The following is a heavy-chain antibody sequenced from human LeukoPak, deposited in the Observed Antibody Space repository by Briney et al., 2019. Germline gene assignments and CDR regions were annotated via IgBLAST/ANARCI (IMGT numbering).Heavy chain of an antibody. CDR2: ISSSGSTI. V-gene: IGHV3-48*03. CDR1: GFTFSSYE. D-gene: IGHD4-23*01. CDR3: ARETVVTPYNYMDA. Sequence: GGSLRLSCAASGFTFSSYEMNWVRQAPGKGLEWVSYISSSGSTIYYADSVKGRFTISRDNAKNSLYLQMNSLRAEDTAVYYCARETVVTPYNYMDAWGKGTTVTVSS. J-gene: IGHJ6*03.